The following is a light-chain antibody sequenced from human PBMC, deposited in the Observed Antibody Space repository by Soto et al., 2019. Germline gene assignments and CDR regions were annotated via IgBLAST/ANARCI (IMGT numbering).Light chain of an antibody. V-gene: IGLV2-14*01. CDR3: SSYKNINTRACV. CDR1: SGDIGSYNR. CDR2: EVT. J-gene: IGLJ1*01. Sequence: QSALTQPASVSGSPGQSITIACTGTSGDIGSYNRVSWYQQHPGKAPKLIIYEVTDRPSGVSNPFSGSKSGNTASLTISGLQAEDEAEYYCSSYKNINTRACVFGTGTKVTVL.